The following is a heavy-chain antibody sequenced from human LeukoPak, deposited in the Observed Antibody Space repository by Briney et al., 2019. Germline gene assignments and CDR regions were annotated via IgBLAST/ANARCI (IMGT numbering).Heavy chain of an antibody. CDR1: GFTFSSFG. J-gene: IGHJ4*02. CDR2: ISGGGAST. Sequence: GGSLRLSCAASGFTFSSFGMNWVRQTPWKGLEWVSSISGGGASTYYADSVKGRFTISRDNSKNTLYLQMNSLRAEDTAVYYCVRDGSSYYDARRPDYWGQGTLVTVSS. CDR3: VRDGSSYYDARRPDY. D-gene: IGHD3-22*01. V-gene: IGHV3-23*01.